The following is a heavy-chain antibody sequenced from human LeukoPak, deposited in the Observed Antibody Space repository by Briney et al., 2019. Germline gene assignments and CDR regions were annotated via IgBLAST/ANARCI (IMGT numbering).Heavy chain of an antibody. CDR2: INGDGSNS. CDR1: GFTFTTYW. CDR3: ARTSPTSHFDF. Sequence: GSLRLSCVASGFTFTTYWMHWVRQAPGKGLVWVSRINGDGSNSNYADSVKGRFTISRDNARNTLYLQMNGLGAEDTALYYCARTSPTSHFDFWGQGTLVTVSS. D-gene: IGHD3-16*01. J-gene: IGHJ4*02. V-gene: IGHV3-74*01.